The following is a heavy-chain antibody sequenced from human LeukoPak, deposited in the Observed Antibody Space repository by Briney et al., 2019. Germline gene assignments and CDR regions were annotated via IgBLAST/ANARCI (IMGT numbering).Heavy chain of an antibody. J-gene: IGHJ6*02. D-gene: IGHD5-24*01. V-gene: IGHV3-30*18. CDR3: AKCLATDGDYYGMDV. CDR1: GFTFSSYG. Sequence: GGSLRLSCAASGFTFSSYGMHWVRQAPGKGLEWVAVISYDGSNKYYADSVEGRFTISRDNSKNTLYLQMNSLRAEDTAVYYCAKCLATDGDYYGMDVWGQGTTVTVSS. CDR2: ISYDGSNK.